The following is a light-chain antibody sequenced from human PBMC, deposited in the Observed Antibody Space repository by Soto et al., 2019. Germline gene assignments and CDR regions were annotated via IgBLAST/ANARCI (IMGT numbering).Light chain of an antibody. CDR2: GAS. Sequence: EIVLTQSPGTLSLSPGERATLSCRASQSVSSSYLAWYQQKPGQAPRLLIYGASSRATGIPDRFSGSGSGTDFTLTISRLEPEDFAVYYCQLYGSSPWTFGQGTKV. CDR1: QSVSSSY. V-gene: IGKV3-20*01. CDR3: QLYGSSPWT. J-gene: IGKJ1*01.